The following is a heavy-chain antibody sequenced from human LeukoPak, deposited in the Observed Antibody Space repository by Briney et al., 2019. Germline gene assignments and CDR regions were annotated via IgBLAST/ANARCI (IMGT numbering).Heavy chain of an antibody. D-gene: IGHD3-22*01. J-gene: IGHJ1*01. CDR1: GGSISTYY. CDR3: ARSPPPNTYYYDSSGYYFQY. CDR2: MYYSGST. V-gene: IGHV4-59*01. Sequence: PSETLSLTCTVSGGSISTYYWSWIRHPPGKGLEWIGYMYYSGSTNNNPSLKTRATISADTSKNQSSLKLTSVTAADTAVYYCARSPPPNTYYYDSSGYYFQYWGQGTLVTVSS.